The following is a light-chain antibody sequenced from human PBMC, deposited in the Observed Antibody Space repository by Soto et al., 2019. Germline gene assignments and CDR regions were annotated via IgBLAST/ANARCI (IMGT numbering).Light chain of an antibody. CDR1: HDINNF. CDR2: AAS. J-gene: IGKJ2*01. CDR3: QNYNSVPDT. Sequence: EIRLTQSPSSLSASVGDRVTIACRASHDINNFLTWFQQKPGKVPELLMYAASSLKSGVPSRFSGSVSVTDFTLYIAGLQPEDFATYFCQNYNSVPDTFGQGTKLEIK. V-gene: IGKV1-27*01.